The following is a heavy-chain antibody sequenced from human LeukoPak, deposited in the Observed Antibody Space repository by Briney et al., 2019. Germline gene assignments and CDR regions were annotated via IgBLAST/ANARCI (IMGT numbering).Heavy chain of an antibody. CDR1: GFTFSNYA. CDR2: ISGSGGST. D-gene: IGHD5-18*01. V-gene: IGHV3-23*01. CDR3: TKGTIWLPFDY. J-gene: IGHJ4*02. Sequence: PGGSLRLSCAASGFTFSNYAMSWARQAPGKGLVWVSAISGSGGSTYYADSVKGRFTISRDNSKNTLYLQMNSLRAEDTAVYYCTKGTIWLPFDYWGQGTLVTVSS.